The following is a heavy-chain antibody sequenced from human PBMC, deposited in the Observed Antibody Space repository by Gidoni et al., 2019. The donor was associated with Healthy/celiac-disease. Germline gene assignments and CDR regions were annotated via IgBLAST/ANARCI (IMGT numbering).Heavy chain of an antibody. Sequence: EVQLVQSGAEVKKPGESLRIACKGSGYSFTSYWISWGRQMPGKGLEWMGRIDPSDSYTNYSPSFQGHVTISADKSISTAYLQWSSLKASDTAMYYCARHDDYGGNSVLRGYYYGMDVWGQGTTVTVSS. J-gene: IGHJ6*02. CDR1: GYSFTSYW. D-gene: IGHD4-17*01. CDR2: IDPSDSYT. CDR3: ARHDDYGGNSVLRGYYYGMDV. V-gene: IGHV5-10-1*03.